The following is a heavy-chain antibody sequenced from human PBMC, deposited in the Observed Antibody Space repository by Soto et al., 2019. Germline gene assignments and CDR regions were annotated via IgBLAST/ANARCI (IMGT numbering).Heavy chain of an antibody. CDR3: ARDWYGATVTTKSEYFQH. D-gene: IGHD4-17*01. CDR1: GYTFTNYG. V-gene: IGHV1-18*01. Sequence: ASVKVSCKASGYTFTNYGISWVRQAPGQGLEWMGWISAYNGNTNYAQKLQGRVTMTTDTSTSTAYMELRSLRSDDTAVYYCARDWYGATVTTKSEYFQHWGQGTLVTVSS. CDR2: ISAYNGNT. J-gene: IGHJ1*01.